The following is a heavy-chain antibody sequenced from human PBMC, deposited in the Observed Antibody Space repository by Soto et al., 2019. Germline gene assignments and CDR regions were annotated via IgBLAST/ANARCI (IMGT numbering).Heavy chain of an antibody. Sequence: QPGGSLRLSCAASGFSFSSYALQWVRQAPGKGLEWVALIPYDGRNKYHADSVKGRFTISRDSSKNTLYLQMNSLRPEDTAIYYCGRATAIFGSCDYWGQGTLVTVSS. CDR3: GRATAIFGSCDY. D-gene: IGHD3-3*01. J-gene: IGHJ4*02. CDR2: IPYDGRNK. V-gene: IGHV3-30*04. CDR1: GFSFSSYA.